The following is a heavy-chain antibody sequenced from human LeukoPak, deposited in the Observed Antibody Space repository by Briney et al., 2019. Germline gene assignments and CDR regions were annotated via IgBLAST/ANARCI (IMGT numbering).Heavy chain of an antibody. D-gene: IGHD3-22*01. CDR2: INHSGST. CDR3: ARNLLYYYDSSGYYEEDYFDY. CDR1: GGSFSGYY. J-gene: IGHJ4*02. Sequence: KPSETLSLTCAVYGGSFSGYYWSWIRQPPGKGLEWIGEINHSGSTNYNPSLKSRVTISVDTSKNQFSPKLSSVTAADTAVYYCARNLLYYYDSSGYYEEDYFDYWGQGTLVTVSS. V-gene: IGHV4-34*01.